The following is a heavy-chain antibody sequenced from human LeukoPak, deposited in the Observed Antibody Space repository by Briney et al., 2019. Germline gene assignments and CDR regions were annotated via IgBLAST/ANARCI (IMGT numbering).Heavy chain of an antibody. CDR3: VRGALRDCSYTSCTRGNWFDP. CDR1: GFTFSSHW. Sequence: GGSLRLSCAASGFTFSSHWMHWVRQAPEKGLVGVSHINADGSATYYAASVKGRFTISRDNARSTLYLQMHSLTAEDTGVYYCVRGALRDCSYTSCTRGNWFDPWGQGTLVTVSS. D-gene: IGHD2-2*01. CDR2: INADGSAT. J-gene: IGHJ5*02. V-gene: IGHV3-74*01.